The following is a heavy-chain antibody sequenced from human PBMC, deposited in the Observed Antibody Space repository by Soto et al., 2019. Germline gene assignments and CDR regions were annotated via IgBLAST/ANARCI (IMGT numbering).Heavy chain of an antibody. CDR2: ISWNSGSI. Sequence: EVQLVESGGGLVQPGRSLRLSCVASGFTFDDYAMHWVRQAPGKGLEWVSGISWNSGSIGYADSVKGRFTISRDNAKNSLYLQMNSLRAEDTALYYCAKGGDYYGSGSYLSYFDYWGQGTLVTVSS. V-gene: IGHV3-9*01. CDR3: AKGGDYYGSGSYLSYFDY. D-gene: IGHD3-10*01. J-gene: IGHJ4*02. CDR1: GFTFDDYA.